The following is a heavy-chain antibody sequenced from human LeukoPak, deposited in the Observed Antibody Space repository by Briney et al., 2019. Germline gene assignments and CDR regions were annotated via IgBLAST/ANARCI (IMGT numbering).Heavy chain of an antibody. Sequence: GESLKISCKGTGYTFTSYWITWVRQMPGKGLEWMGRIDPSDSYTNYSPSFQGHVTISADRSISTAYLQWSSLKASDTAMYYCARLIVGGTSPDYWGQGTLVTVSS. CDR2: IDPSDSYT. J-gene: IGHJ4*02. D-gene: IGHD1-26*01. CDR1: GYTFTSYW. V-gene: IGHV5-10-1*01. CDR3: ARLIVGGTSPDY.